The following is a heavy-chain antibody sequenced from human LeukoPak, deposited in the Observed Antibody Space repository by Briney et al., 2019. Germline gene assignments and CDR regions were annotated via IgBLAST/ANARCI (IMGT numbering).Heavy chain of an antibody. J-gene: IGHJ4*02. CDR1: GFTFSTYG. CDR3: AKDPLVGATKPDY. V-gene: IGHV3-23*01. Sequence: PGGSLRLSCAASGFTFSTYGITWVRQAPGKGLEWVSAISGRADLTFYADSVKGRFTISRDNSKNTLYLQMNSLRAEDTAVYYCAKDPLVGATKPDYWGQGTLVTVSS. CDR2: ISGRADLT. D-gene: IGHD1-26*01.